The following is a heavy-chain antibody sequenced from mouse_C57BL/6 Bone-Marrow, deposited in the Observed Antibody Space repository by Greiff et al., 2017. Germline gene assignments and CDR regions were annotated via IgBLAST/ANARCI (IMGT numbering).Heavy chain of an antibody. CDR3: AKEYWYFDV. Sequence: QVQLQQPGAELVMPGASVKLSCKASGYTFTSYWMHWVKQRPGQGLEWIGEIDPSDSYTNYNQKFKGKSTLTVDKSSSTAYMQLSSLTSEDSAVYYCAKEYWYFDVWGKGTTVTVSS. V-gene: IGHV1-69*01. CDR1: GYTFTSYW. CDR2: IDPSDSYT. J-gene: IGHJ1*03.